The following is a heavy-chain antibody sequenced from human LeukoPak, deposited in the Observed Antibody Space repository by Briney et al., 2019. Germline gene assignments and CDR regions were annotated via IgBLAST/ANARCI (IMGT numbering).Heavy chain of an antibody. CDR3: ATLFPPTIAAAGTTSADLRDY. V-gene: IGHV1-24*01. CDR1: GYTLTELS. Sequence: ASVKVSCKVSGYTLTELSMHWVRQAPGKGLEWMGGFDPEDGETIYAQKFQGRVTMTEDTSTDTAYMELSSLRSEDTAVYYCATLFPPTIAAAGTTSADLRDYWGQGTLVTVSS. CDR2: FDPEDGET. J-gene: IGHJ4*02. D-gene: IGHD6-13*01.